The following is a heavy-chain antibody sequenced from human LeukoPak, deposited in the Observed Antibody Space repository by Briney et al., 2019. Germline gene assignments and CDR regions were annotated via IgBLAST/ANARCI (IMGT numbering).Heavy chain of an antibody. Sequence: PGGSLRLSCAASGFTLDDYAMHWVRQAPGKGLEWVFLISGDGGSTYYADSVKGRFTISRDNSKHSLYLQMNSLRTEDTALYYCAKEDYDFWSGSRSYYYYYYMDVWGKGTTVTVSS. V-gene: IGHV3-43*02. CDR1: GFTLDDYA. CDR3: AKEDYDFWSGSRSYYYYYYMDV. D-gene: IGHD3-3*01. CDR2: ISGDGGST. J-gene: IGHJ6*03.